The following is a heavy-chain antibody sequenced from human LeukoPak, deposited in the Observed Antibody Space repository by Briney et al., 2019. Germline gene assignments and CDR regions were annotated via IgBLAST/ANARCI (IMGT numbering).Heavy chain of an antibody. CDR1: GFTFSYYS. D-gene: IGHD6-19*01. CDR3: ASVTIAVAGDFDY. CDR2: IGTSGSPI. Sequence: PGGSLRLSCAASGFTFSYYSMNWVRQPPGKGLEWVSYIGTSGSPIYYADSVKGLFTISRDNAKTSLYLQMHSLRDEDTAVYYCASVTIAVAGDFDYWGQGTLVTVSS. V-gene: IGHV3-48*02. J-gene: IGHJ4*02.